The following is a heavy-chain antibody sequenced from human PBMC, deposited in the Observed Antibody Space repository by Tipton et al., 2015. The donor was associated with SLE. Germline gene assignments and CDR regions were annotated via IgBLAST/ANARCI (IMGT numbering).Heavy chain of an antibody. V-gene: IGHV4-38-2*01. CDR3: ASITMVRGVDY. D-gene: IGHD3-10*01. Sequence: TLSLTCAVSGYSISSGYYWGWIRQPPGKGLEWIGSIYHRGSTYYNPSLKSRVTISVATSKNQFSLKLSSVTAADTAVYYCASITMVRGVDYWGQGTLVTVSS. CDR1: GYSISSGYY. CDR2: IYHRGST. J-gene: IGHJ4*02.